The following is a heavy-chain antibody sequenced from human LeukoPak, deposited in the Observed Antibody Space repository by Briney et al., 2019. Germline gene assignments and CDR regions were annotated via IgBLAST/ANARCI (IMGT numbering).Heavy chain of an antibody. CDR3: ARVEGYTYGPSDY. CDR2: ISYDASDK. Sequence: PGGSLRLSCAASGFTFSSYGMHWVRQAPGEGLECVAVISYDASDKYYADSIKGRFTISRDNSKNTLYLQMNSLRVEDTAVYYCARVEGYTYGPSDYWGQGTLVTVSS. J-gene: IGHJ4*02. D-gene: IGHD5-18*01. CDR1: GFTFSSYG. V-gene: IGHV3-30*03.